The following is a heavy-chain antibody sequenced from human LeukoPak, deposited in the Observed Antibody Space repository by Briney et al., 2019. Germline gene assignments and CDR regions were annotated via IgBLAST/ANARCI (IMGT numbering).Heavy chain of an antibody. V-gene: IGHV4-38-2*02. Sequence: SETLSLTCTVSGYSISSGYYWGWIRQPPGKGLEWIGSIYHSGNTYYNPSLKSRVTISVDTSKNQFSLKLNSVTAADTAVYYCARNYYGSSGRYYYYYMDVWGKGTTVTVSS. CDR2: IYHSGNT. CDR3: ARNYYGSSGRYYYYYMDV. CDR1: GYSISSGYY. J-gene: IGHJ6*03. D-gene: IGHD1-26*01.